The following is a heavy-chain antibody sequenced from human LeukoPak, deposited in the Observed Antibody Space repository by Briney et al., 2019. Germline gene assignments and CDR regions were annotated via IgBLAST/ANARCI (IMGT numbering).Heavy chain of an antibody. CDR1: GYSFTSYW. CDR3: ARTYDSHSSSSRPYNWFDP. J-gene: IGHJ5*02. Sequence: GESLKISCKGSGYSFTSYWICWVRQMPGKGLEWMGIIYPGDSDTRYSPSFQGQVTISADKSISTAYLQWSSLKASDTAMYYCARTYDSHSSSSRPYNWFDPWGQGTLVTVSS. D-gene: IGHD6-6*01. V-gene: IGHV5-51*01. CDR2: IYPGDSDT.